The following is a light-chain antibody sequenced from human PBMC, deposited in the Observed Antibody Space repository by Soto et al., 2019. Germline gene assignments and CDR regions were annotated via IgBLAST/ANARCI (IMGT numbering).Light chain of an antibody. CDR1: SSNIGGNS. CDR2: DDN. Sequence: QSVLTQPPSVSAAPGQKVTISCSGSSSNIGGNSVSWYQQLPGTAPKLLIYDDNKRPSGIPDRFSGSGSGTEFILTISGLEPEDSGIYHCHQHGGSPETFGQGTK. CDR3: HQHGGSPET. V-gene: IGLV1-51*01. J-gene: IGLJ3*02.